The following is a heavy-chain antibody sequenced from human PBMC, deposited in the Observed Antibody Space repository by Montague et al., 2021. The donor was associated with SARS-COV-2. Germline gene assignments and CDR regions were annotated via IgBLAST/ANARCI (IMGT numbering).Heavy chain of an antibody. V-gene: IGHV4-59*01. J-gene: IGHJ3*02. CDR3: AREVRYYYDSSGPGAFDI. Sequence: SETLSLTCTVSGGSISSYYWSWIRQPRGKGLEWIGCIYYSGSTNXNPSLKSRVTISVDTSKNQFSLKLSSVTAADTAVYYCAREVRYYYDSSGPGAFDIWGQGTMVTVSS. CDR1: GGSISSYY. CDR2: IYYSGST. D-gene: IGHD3-22*01.